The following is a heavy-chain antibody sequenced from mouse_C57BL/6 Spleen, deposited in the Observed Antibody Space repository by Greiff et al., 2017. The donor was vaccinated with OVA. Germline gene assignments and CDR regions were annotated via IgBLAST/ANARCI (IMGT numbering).Heavy chain of an antibody. CDR3: ARDQGLLRYFDV. J-gene: IGHJ1*03. CDR2: ISDGGSYT. V-gene: IGHV5-4*01. Sequence: EVHLVESGGGLVKPGGSLKLSCAASGFTFSSYAMSWVRQTPEKRLEWVATISDGGSYTYYPDNVKGRFTISRDNAKNNLYLQMSHLKSEDTAMYYCARDQGLLRYFDVWGTGTTVTVSS. D-gene: IGHD2-3*01. CDR1: GFTFSSYA.